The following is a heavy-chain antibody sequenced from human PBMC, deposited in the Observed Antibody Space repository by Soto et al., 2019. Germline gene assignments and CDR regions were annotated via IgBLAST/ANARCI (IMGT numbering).Heavy chain of an antibody. J-gene: IGHJ4*02. Sequence: EVQLVESGGGLVQPGGSLRLXXXXXXFTFSSYEMNWXRXAXGKGLEWVSYISSSDSTIYYADSVKGRFTISRDNAKNSLFLQMNRLRAEDTAVYYCARRYCSSTSCLIDYWGQGNLVTVSS. CDR3: ARRYCSSTSCLIDY. D-gene: IGHD2-2*01. CDR2: ISSSDSTI. V-gene: IGHV3-48*03. CDR1: XFTFSSYE.